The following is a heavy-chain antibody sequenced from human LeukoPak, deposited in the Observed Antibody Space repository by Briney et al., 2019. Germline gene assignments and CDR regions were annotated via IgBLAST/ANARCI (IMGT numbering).Heavy chain of an antibody. CDR2: INHSGST. Sequence: SETLSLTCAVYGGSFSGYYWGWIRQPPGKGLEWIGEINHSGSTNYNPSLKSRVTISVDTSKNQFSLKLSSVTAADTAVYYCAGGGSGWYFSSYYYYGMDVWGQGTTVTVSS. J-gene: IGHJ6*02. CDR3: AGGGSGWYFSSYYYYGMDV. D-gene: IGHD6-19*01. V-gene: IGHV4-34*01. CDR1: GGSFSGYY.